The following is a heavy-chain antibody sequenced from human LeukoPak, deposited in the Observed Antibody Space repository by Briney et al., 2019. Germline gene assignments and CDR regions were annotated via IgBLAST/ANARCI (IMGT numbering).Heavy chain of an antibody. CDR3: ANDYCSSTSCYPFDY. J-gene: IGHJ4*02. V-gene: IGHV3-48*04. Sequence: GGSLRLSCAASGFTFSNYNMNWVRQAPGKGLEWVSHIGSSSSPIYYADSVRGRFTISRDDATNSLYLQMNSLRVEDTAVYYCANDYCSSTSCYPFDYWGQGTLVTVSS. CDR1: GFTFSNYN. D-gene: IGHD2-2*01. CDR2: IGSSSSPI.